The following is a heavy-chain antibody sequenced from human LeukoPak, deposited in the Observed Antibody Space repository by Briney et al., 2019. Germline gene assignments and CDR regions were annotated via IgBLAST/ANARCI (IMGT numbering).Heavy chain of an antibody. D-gene: IGHD1-14*01. J-gene: IGHJ4*02. CDR3: ARDSYRALEY. CDR1: GFTFSSHR. V-gene: IGHV3-7*01. Sequence: GGSLRLSCAGSGFTFSSHRMKWVRQAPGKGLEWVAHINQDGSETYYVDSVKGRFTISRDNAKNSLYLQMYSLRAEDTAVYYCARDSYRALEYWGQGTLVTVSS. CDR2: INQDGSET.